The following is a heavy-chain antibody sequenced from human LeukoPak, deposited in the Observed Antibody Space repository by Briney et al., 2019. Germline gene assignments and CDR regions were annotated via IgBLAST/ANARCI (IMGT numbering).Heavy chain of an antibody. D-gene: IGHD4-23*01. J-gene: IGHJ4*02. CDR3: ASEGNSGGGAY. CDR1: GFTFSSYG. CDR2: ISYDGSNK. V-gene: IGHV3-30*03. Sequence: TGGSLRLSCAASGFTFSSYGMHWVRQAPGKGLEWVAVISYDGSNKYYADSVKGRFTISRDNSKNTLYLQMNSLRAEDTAVYYCASEGNSGGGAYWGQGTLVTVSS.